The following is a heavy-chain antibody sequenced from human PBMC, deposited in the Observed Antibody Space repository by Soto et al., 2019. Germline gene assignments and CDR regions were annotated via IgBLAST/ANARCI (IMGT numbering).Heavy chain of an antibody. D-gene: IGHD1-1*01. CDR1: GDSITSSNW. J-gene: IGHJ4*02. CDR3: ARDLGTGTDY. V-gene: IGHV4-4*02. CDR2: IYHSGAT. Sequence: SETLSLTCAVSGDSITSSNWWSWVRQAPGKGLERIGEIYHSGATTYNPSLRSRATISVDPSNNHFSLKLTSVTAADTAVYFCARDLGTGTDYWGRGTLVTVSS.